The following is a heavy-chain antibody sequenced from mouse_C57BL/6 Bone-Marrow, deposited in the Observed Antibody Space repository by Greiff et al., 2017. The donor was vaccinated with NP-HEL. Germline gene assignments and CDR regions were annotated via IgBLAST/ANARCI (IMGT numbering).Heavy chain of an antibody. CDR3: ARRRWLLHFDY. J-gene: IGHJ2*01. CDR1: GYTFTSYG. D-gene: IGHD2-3*01. Sequence: QVQLKESGAELARPGASVKLSCKASGYTFTSYGISWVKQRTGQGLEWIGEIYPRSGNTYYNEKFKGKATLTADKSSSTAYMELRSLTSEDSAVYFCARRRWLLHFDYWGQGTTLTVSS. V-gene: IGHV1-81*01. CDR2: IYPRSGNT.